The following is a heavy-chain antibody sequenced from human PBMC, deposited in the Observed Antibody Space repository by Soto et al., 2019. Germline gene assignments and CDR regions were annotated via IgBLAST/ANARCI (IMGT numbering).Heavy chain of an antibody. CDR3: ARDCGEVGANDEYDI. D-gene: IGHD1-26*01. J-gene: IGHJ3*02. V-gene: IGHV3-74*01. CDR1: GFSFSIYW. CDR2: SKSDGSDS. Sequence: PAGSLRLSCAASGFSFSIYWVEWVRQAPGKGLVWGSCSKSDGSDSNYSDYVKGRFTNTRADAKNTLYVHMNRRGAEDTAVYYCARDCGEVGANDEYDIWGQGTTVTVSS.